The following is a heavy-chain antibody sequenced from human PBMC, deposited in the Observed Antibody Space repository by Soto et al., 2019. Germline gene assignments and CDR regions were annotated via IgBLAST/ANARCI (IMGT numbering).Heavy chain of an antibody. J-gene: IGHJ4*02. CDR2: LSYDGSHE. V-gene: IGHV3-30*18. CDR1: GFTFSDYG. CDR3: AKEMFPRTVLDSSSPWGDF. Sequence: QVRLVESGGAVVQPWRSLRLSCTASGFTFSDYGLHWVRQAPGKGLEWVSTLSYDGSHEYYTDSVKGRFTVSRDDSKKTMYLLMNSLRIDDTGVYFCAKEMFPRTVLDSSSPWGDFWDPGTLVTVFS. D-gene: IGHD6-6*01.